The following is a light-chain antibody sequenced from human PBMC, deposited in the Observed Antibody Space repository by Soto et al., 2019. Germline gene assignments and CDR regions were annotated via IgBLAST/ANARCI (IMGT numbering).Light chain of an antibody. CDR2: AAS. CDR3: QQADTFPIT. CDR1: QGISRS. V-gene: IGKV1D-12*01. Sequence: DIQMTQSPSSVSASVGDRVTISCQASQGISRSLAWYQQKPGKAPKLLINAASSLQSGVQSRFSGSGFGTDFTLTIRSLQPEDSAIYYCQQADTFPITFGQGTRLEIK. J-gene: IGKJ5*01.